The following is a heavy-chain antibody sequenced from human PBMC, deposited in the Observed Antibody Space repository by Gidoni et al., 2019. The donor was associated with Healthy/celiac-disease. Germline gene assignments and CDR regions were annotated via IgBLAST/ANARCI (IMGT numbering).Heavy chain of an antibody. V-gene: IGHV3-23*01. CDR3: AKDKEERGYSYGYGDPGAFDI. J-gene: IGHJ3*02. Sequence: EVQTLESGGGLVQPGGDLRLLWAASGCTLSSYAMLGARQAPGKGLGWVSAIVGSGGSTYYADSVEGRFTISRDNSKNTLYLQMNRLRAEDTAVYYCAKDKEERGYSYGYGDPGAFDIWGQGTMVTVSS. D-gene: IGHD5-18*01. CDR2: IVGSGGST. CDR1: GCTLSSYA.